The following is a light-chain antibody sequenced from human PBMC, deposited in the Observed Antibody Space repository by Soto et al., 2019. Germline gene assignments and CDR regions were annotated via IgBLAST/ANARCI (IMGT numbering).Light chain of an antibody. V-gene: IGKV3-11*01. CDR1: QSIDDY. J-gene: IGKJ4*01. Sequence: EIVLTQSPATLSLSPGERATLSCRASQSIDDYLAWYQQKPGQAPMLLIYDTFKRATGLPARFSGSGSGTDFTLTISRLEPGDFAVYYCQQRSNWPLTFGGGTTVEIK. CDR3: QQRSNWPLT. CDR2: DTF.